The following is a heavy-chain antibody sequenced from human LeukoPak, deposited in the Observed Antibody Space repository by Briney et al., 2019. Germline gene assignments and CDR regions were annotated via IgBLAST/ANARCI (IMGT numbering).Heavy chain of an antibody. Sequence: SQTLSLTCTVSGGSINSGDSYWGWIRQPPGKSLEWIGYISYSGSPYYNPSLRGRVAISGDTSKNQFSLRLGSVTAADTAVYYCARVPYGSGTYYFDYWGPGILVTVSS. CDR1: GGSINSGDSY. V-gene: IGHV4-30-4*01. CDR3: ARVPYGSGTYYFDY. D-gene: IGHD3-10*01. J-gene: IGHJ4*02. CDR2: ISYSGSP.